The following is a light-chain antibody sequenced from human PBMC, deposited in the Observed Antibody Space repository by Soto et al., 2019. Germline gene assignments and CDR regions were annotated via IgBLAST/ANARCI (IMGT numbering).Light chain of an antibody. CDR2: KAS. Sequence: DIQMTQSPSTLSGSVGDRVTITCRASQTISSWLAWYQQKPGKAPKLLIYKASTLKSGVPSRFSGSGSGTEFTLTISSLQPDDFATYYCQQYNNYASTFGQGTRLRL. J-gene: IGKJ5*01. V-gene: IGKV1-5*03. CDR1: QTISSW. CDR3: QQYNNYAST.